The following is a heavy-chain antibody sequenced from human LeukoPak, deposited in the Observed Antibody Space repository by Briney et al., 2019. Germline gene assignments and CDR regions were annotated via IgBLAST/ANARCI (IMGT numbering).Heavy chain of an antibody. CDR1: GFTFSSYW. CDR3: ASGTYNWNDLGAFDI. V-gene: IGHV3-74*01. Sequence: GGSLRLSCAASGFTFSSYWMYWVRQAPGKGLVWVSRINSDGSSTSYADSVKGRFTISRDNAKNTLYLQMNSLRAEDTAVYYCASGTYNWNDLGAFDIWGQGTMLTVSS. D-gene: IGHD1-1*01. CDR2: INSDGSST. J-gene: IGHJ3*02.